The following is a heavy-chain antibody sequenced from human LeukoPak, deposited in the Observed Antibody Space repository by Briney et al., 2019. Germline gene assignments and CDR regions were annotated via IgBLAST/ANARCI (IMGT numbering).Heavy chain of an antibody. V-gene: IGHV3-9*01. Sequence: GGSLRLSCAASGFTFDDYAMHWVRQVPGKGLEWVSGISWNGGSIGYADSVKGRFTISRDNAKNSLYLQMNSLRAEDTALYYCAKDRGYSGYEEPFDYWGQGTLVTVSS. CDR3: AKDRGYSGYEEPFDY. CDR2: ISWNGGSI. CDR1: GFTFDDYA. D-gene: IGHD5-12*01. J-gene: IGHJ4*02.